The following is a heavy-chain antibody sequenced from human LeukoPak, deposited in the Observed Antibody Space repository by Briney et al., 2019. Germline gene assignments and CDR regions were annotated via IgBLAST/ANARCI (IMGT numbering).Heavy chain of an antibody. D-gene: IGHD3-10*01. V-gene: IGHV3-21*01. CDR3: AREWYDSGCLDY. CDR2: ISSSSSYI. J-gene: IGHJ4*02. Sequence: PGGSLRLSCAASGFTFSCYSMNWVRQAPGKGLEWVSSISSSSSYIYYADSVKGRFTISRDNAKNSLYLQMNSLRAEDTAVYYCAREWYDSGCLDYWGQGTLVTVSS. CDR1: GFTFSCYS.